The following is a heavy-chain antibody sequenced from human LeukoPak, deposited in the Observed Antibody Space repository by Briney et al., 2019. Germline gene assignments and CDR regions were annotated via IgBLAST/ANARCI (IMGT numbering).Heavy chain of an antibody. Sequence: SETLSLTCAVYGGSFSGYYWSWIRQPPGKGLEWIGEINHSGSTNYNPSLKSRVTISLDTSKNQFSLKLSSVTAADTAVYYCARPYSSGYRGAFDIWGQGTMVTVSS. CDR2: INHSGST. D-gene: IGHD6-19*01. V-gene: IGHV4-34*01. J-gene: IGHJ3*02. CDR3: ARPYSSGYRGAFDI. CDR1: GGSFSGYY.